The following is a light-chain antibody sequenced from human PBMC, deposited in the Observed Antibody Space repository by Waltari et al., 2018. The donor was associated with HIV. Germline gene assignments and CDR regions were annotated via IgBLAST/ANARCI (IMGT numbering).Light chain of an antibody. V-gene: IGLV2-14*01. Sequence: QSALTQPASVSGSPGQSITISCTGTSSDVGGYNYVSWYQQHPGKAPNLMSYDVSKRPSGVSNRFSGSKSGNTASLTISGLQAEDEADYYCSSYTSSSTSLYVFGGGTKLTVL. CDR3: SSYTSSSTSLYV. CDR2: DVS. J-gene: IGLJ3*02. CDR1: SSDVGGYNY.